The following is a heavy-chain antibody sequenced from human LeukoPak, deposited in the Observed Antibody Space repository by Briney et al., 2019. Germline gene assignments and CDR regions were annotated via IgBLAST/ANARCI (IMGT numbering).Heavy chain of an antibody. CDR1: GFTFSSYS. CDR3: AREALTMIVVDHIHAFDI. CDR2: ISSSSSTI. J-gene: IGHJ3*02. Sequence: PGGSLRLSCAASGFTFSSYSMNWVRQALGKGLEWVSYISSSSSTIYYADSVKGRFTISRDNAKNSLYLQMNSLRAEDTAVYYCAREALTMIVVDHIHAFDIWGQGTMVTVSS. V-gene: IGHV3-48*01. D-gene: IGHD3-22*01.